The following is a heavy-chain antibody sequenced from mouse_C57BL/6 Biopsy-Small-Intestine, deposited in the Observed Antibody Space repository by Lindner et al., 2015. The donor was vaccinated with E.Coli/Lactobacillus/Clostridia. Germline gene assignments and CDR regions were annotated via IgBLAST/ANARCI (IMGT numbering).Heavy chain of an antibody. CDR2: IYPRNGNT. CDR1: GYTFTDYY. J-gene: IGHJ4*01. CDR3: ARKPNFYYGSSFYYAMDY. D-gene: IGHD1-1*01. V-gene: IGHV1-85*01. Sequence: VQLQESGPELVKPGASVKISCKASGYTFTDYYINWVKQRPGQGLEWIGWIYPRNGNTNYNEKFKGKATLTVDTSSSTAYMELHSLTSEDSAVYFCARKPNFYYGSSFYYAMDYWGQGTSVTVSS.